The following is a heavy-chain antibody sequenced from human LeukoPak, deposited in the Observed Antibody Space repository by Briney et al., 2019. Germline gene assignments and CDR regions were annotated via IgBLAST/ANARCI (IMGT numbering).Heavy chain of an antibody. V-gene: IGHV3-23*01. CDR2: ISASGDSI. D-gene: IGHD4-23*01. CDR1: GFPFLAYA. Sequence: PGGSLRLSCAASGFPFLAYAMSWVRQAPGKGPEMVAHISASGDSIYYADSVKGRFTISRDNSRTTLYLQMNTLRVEDTAVYYCAKGVYGGHPHYFDCWGQGSLVIVSS. CDR3: AKGVYGGHPHYFDC. J-gene: IGHJ4*02.